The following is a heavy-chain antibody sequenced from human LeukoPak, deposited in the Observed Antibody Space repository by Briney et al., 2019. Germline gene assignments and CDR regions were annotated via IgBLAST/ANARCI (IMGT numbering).Heavy chain of an antibody. V-gene: IGHV3-74*01. J-gene: IGHJ4*02. D-gene: IGHD3-22*01. CDR1: GITFSTYW. Sequence: QPGGSLRLSCAGSGITFSTYWMHWVRQAPGKGLVWVSRINSEGSTISYADSVKGRFTISRDNAKTTLFLQMNSLRAEDTAVYYCARISSDSISYYDHWGQGTLVTVSS. CDR3: ARISSDSISYYDH. CDR2: INSEGSTI.